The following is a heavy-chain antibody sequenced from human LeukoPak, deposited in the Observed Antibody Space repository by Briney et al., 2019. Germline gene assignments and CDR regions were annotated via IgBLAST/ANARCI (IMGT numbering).Heavy chain of an antibody. CDR3: ARESGSYSKTSFDY. CDR1: GGSISSYY. V-gene: IGHV4-4*07. J-gene: IGHJ4*02. Sequence: SEILSLTCTVSGGSISSYYWSWIQQPAGKGLEWIGRIYASGSTNYNPSLKSRVTMSVDTSKNQFSLKLSSVTAADTAVYYCARESGSYSKTSFDYWGQGTLVTVSS. CDR2: IYASGST. D-gene: IGHD1-26*01.